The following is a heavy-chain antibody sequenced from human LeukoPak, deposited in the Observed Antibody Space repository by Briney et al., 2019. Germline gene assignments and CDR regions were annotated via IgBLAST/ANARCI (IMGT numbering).Heavy chain of an antibody. D-gene: IGHD3-22*01. V-gene: IGHV1-24*01. Sequence: ASVKVSCKVSGYTLTELSMHWVRQAPGKGLEWRGGFDPEDGETIYAQKFQGRVTMTEDTSTDTACMELSSLRSEDTAVYYCATVPNYYDSSGYYGWFDPWGQGTLVTVSS. J-gene: IGHJ5*02. CDR3: ATVPNYYDSSGYYGWFDP. CDR2: FDPEDGET. CDR1: GYTLTELS.